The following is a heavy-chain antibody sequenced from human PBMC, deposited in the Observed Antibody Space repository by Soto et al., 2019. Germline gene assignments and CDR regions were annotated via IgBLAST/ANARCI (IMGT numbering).Heavy chain of an antibody. J-gene: IGHJ4*02. CDR1: GFTFSSYD. V-gene: IGHV3-13*04. CDR2: IGTAGDT. D-gene: IGHD5-12*01. Sequence: GGSLRLSCAASGFTFSSYDMHWVRQPTGKGLEWVSAIGTAGDTYYPDSVKGRFTISRENAKNSLYLQMNSLRAGDTAVYYCARVLRGYSGFEDYFDYWGQGTLVTVSS. CDR3: ARVLRGYSGFEDYFDY.